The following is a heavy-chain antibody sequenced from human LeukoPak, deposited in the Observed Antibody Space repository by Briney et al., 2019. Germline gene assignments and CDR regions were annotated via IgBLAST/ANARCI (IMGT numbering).Heavy chain of an antibody. J-gene: IGHJ4*02. Sequence: SETLSLTCTVSGGSISSGDYYWSWIRQPPGKGLEWIGYIYYSGGTYYNPSLKSRVTISVDTSKNQFSLKLSSVTAADTAVYYCARGTRYYYGSGSYYYFDYWGQGTLVTVSS. CDR3: ARGTRYYYGSGSYYYFDY. D-gene: IGHD3-10*01. V-gene: IGHV4-30-4*01. CDR1: GGSISSGDYY. CDR2: IYYSGGT.